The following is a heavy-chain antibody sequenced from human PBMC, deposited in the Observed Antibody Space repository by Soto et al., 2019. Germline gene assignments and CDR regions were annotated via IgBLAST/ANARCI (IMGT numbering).Heavy chain of an antibody. V-gene: IGHV3-72*01. CDR2: TRNKANSYTT. D-gene: IGHD4-4*01. CDR3: AREDSTYRSDLDI. CDR1: GFTFSDHY. J-gene: IGHJ4*02. Sequence: PGGSLRLSCAASGFTFSDHYMDWVRQAPGKGLEWVGRTRNKANSYTTAYAASVKGRFTISRDDSTNSLYLQMNSLKTEDTAVYYCAREDSTYRSDLDIWGQGTVVTVSS.